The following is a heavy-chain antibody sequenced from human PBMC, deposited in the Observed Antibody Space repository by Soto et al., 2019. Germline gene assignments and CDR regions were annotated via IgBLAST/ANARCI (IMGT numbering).Heavy chain of an antibody. V-gene: IGHV1-69*01. CDR2: IIPMFGSP. J-gene: IGHJ5*02. CDR3: ARDDGYPYGYHWFDP. CDR1: GGTFSSYS. Sequence: QVQLVQSGTEVKKPGSSLKVSCKTYGGTFSSYSMNWLRQAPGQGLEWMGGIIPMFGSPKYALRFQGRVTITADESTTTVYMELSSLTSDDTAAYYCARDDGYPYGYHWFDPWGQGTLVTVSS. D-gene: IGHD5-18*01.